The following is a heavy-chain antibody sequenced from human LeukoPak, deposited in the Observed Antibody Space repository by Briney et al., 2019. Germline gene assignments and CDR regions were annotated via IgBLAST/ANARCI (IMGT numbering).Heavy chain of an antibody. J-gene: IGHJ4*02. V-gene: IGHV3-23*01. CDR3: AKDQVPYYYDSSGYLFDY. Sequence: GGSLRLSCAASGFTFSSYAMSWVRQAPGKGLEWVSAISGSGGSTYYADSVKGRFTISRDNSKNTLYLQMNSLRAEDTAVYYSAKDQVPYYYDSSGYLFDYWGQGTLVTVSS. D-gene: IGHD3-22*01. CDR2: ISGSGGST. CDR1: GFTFSSYA.